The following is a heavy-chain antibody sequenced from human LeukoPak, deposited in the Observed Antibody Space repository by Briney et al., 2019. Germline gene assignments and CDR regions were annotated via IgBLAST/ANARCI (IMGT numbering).Heavy chain of an antibody. CDR3: AREAPAPYSSSWYVDY. J-gene: IGHJ4*02. V-gene: IGHV6-1*01. CDR1: GDSVSSNSAA. D-gene: IGHD6-13*01. CDR2: TYYRSKWYN. Sequence: SQTLSLTCAISGDSVSSNSAAWNWIRQSPPRGLEWLGRTYYRSKWYNDYAVSVKSRITINPDTSKNQFSLQLNSVTPEDTAVYYCAREAPAPYSSSWYVDYWGQGTLVTVSS.